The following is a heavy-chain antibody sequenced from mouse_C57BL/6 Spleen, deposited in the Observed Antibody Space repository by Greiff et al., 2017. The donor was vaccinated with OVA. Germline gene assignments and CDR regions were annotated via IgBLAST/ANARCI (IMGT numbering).Heavy chain of an antibody. CDR3: VTGDGTY. CDR2: IRSKSNNYAT. Sequence: GGGLVQPKGSLKLSCAASGFSFNTYAMNWVRQAPGKGLEWVARIRSKSNNYATSYADSVKDRFTISRDDSESMLYLQMNNLKTEDTAMYYGVTGDGTYWGKGTTLTVSS. D-gene: IGHD4-1*01. V-gene: IGHV10-1*01. J-gene: IGHJ2*01. CDR1: GFSFNTYA.